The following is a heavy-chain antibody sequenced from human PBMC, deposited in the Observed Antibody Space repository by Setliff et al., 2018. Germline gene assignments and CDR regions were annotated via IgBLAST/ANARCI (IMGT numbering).Heavy chain of an antibody. J-gene: IGHJ3*02. Sequence: GGSLRLSCAASGFSFRTFSMHWVRQAPGKGLEWVSSSSPDSIHIYYADSVKGRFTISRDNARDSLYLHMNSLGAEDTAVYYCARSPANGGHDAFDIWGQGTMVTVSS. CDR1: GFSFRTFS. CDR3: ARSPANGGHDAFDI. V-gene: IGHV3-21*01. CDR2: SSPDSIHI. D-gene: IGHD6-25*01.